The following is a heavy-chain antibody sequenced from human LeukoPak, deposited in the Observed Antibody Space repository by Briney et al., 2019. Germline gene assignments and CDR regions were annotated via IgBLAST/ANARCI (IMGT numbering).Heavy chain of an antibody. J-gene: IGHJ4*02. CDR1: GFSLSSYA. CDR3: AKDVSSGYYSTHLDY. D-gene: IGHD3-22*01. CDR2: ISSTDAGT. V-gene: IGHV3-23*01. Sequence: GGSLRLSCAASGFSLSSYAMSWVRQAPGKGLEWVSAISSTDAGTYHADSVRGRFTISRDSSKNTLYLQMNSLRAEDTAVYYCAKDVSSGYYSTHLDYWGQGTLVTVSS.